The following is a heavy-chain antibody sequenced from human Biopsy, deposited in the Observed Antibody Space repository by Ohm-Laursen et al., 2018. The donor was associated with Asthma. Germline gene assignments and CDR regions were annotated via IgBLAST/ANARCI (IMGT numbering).Heavy chain of an antibody. J-gene: IGHJ6*02. V-gene: IGHV1-18*01. D-gene: IGHD3-10*01. CDR3: ARAVDYSHYYGIDV. CDR1: GYTFNSAG. Sequence: SSVKVSCKASGYTFNSAGISWVRQAPGQGLEWMGWISVYNGNTNVAQKLQDRVTMITVTSTSTAYMELRSLRSDDTAVYFCARAVDYSHYYGIDVWGQGTTVTVS. CDR2: ISVYNGNT.